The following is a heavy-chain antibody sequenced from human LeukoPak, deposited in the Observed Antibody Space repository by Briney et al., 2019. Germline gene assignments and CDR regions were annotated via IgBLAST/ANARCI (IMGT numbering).Heavy chain of an antibody. CDR3: VRARFDYGDPVFDY. V-gene: IGHV4-61*02. Sequence: PSETLSLTCTVSGGSMSSATYYWSWLRQPAGKGLEWIGRIYTTGNTKNNPSLKSRVTMSVDTSKNQFSLKLSSVTAADMAVYYCVRARFDYGDPVFDYWGQGTLVTVSS. CDR2: IYTTGNT. CDR1: GGSMSSATYY. D-gene: IGHD4-17*01. J-gene: IGHJ4*02.